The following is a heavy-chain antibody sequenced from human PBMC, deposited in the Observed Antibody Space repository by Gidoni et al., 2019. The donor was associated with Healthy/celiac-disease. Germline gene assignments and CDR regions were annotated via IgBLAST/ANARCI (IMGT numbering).Heavy chain of an antibody. V-gene: IGHV3-23*01. J-gene: IGHJ2*01. CDR3: AKDWVYGSGSYRRDPDWYFDL. CDR1: GFTFSSYA. Sequence: EVQLLESGGGLVQPGGSLRLSCAASGFTFSSYAMSWVRQAPGKGLVWGAASSGRGVSTYYADSVKGRFTSSRDNSKNALYLQMNSLRAEDTAVYYCAKDWVYGSGSYRRDPDWYFDLWGRGTLVTVSS. D-gene: IGHD3-10*01. CDR2: SSGRGVST.